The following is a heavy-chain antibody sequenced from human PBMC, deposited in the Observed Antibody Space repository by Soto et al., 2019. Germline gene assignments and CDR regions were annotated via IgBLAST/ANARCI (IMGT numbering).Heavy chain of an antibody. CDR3: TRDFGT. J-gene: IGHJ5*02. Sequence: SETLSLTCTVSGGSVSSGSYYWNWIRQPPGKGLEWIGYIYYSGSTNYNPSLKSRVTISVDTSKDQFSLKLSSVTAADTAVYYCTRDFGTWGQGTLVTVSS. CDR1: GGSVSSGSYY. CDR2: IYYSGST. V-gene: IGHV4-61*01.